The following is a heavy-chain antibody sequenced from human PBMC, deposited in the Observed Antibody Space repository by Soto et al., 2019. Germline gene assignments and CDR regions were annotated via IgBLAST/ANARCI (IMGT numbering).Heavy chain of an antibody. D-gene: IGHD6-19*01. J-gene: IGHJ4*02. CDR3: ARLHQSSGSSDY. CDR1: GGSISSYY. CDR2: IYYSGST. Sequence: QVQLQESGPGLVKPSETLSLTCTVSGGSISSYYWSWIRQPPGKGLEWIGYIYYSGSTSYNPSLKRRDTISASTSNNQFSRKLSSVTAADTSGYCGARLHQSSGSSDYWGQGTLVTGSS. V-gene: IGHV4-59*08.